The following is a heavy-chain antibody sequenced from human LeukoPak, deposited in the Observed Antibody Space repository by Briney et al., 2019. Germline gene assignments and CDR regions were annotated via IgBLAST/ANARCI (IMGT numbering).Heavy chain of an antibody. CDR2: ISAYNGNA. Sequence: GASVKVSCKASGYTFTIYGISWVRQAPGQGLEWMGWISAYNGNANYAQKFQGRVTMTTDTSTSTAYMELRSLRSDDTAVYFCARAHTSRSYPHFDYWGQGSLVTVSS. V-gene: IGHV1-18*01. D-gene: IGHD1-26*01. CDR3: ARAHTSRSYPHFDY. J-gene: IGHJ4*02. CDR1: GYTFTIYG.